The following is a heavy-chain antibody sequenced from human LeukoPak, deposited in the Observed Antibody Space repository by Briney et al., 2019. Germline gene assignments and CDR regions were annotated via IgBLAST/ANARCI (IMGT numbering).Heavy chain of an antibody. V-gene: IGHV3-30-3*01. CDR3: ARDPGEVTPADAFDI. CDR2: ISYDGSNK. D-gene: IGHD3-10*01. J-gene: IGHJ3*02. CDR1: GFTFSSYW. Sequence: GGSLRLSCAASGFTFSSYWMHWVRQAPGKGLEWVAVISYDGSNKYYADSVKGRFTISRDNSKNTLYLQMNSLRAEDTAVYYCARDPGEVTPADAFDIWGQGTMVTVSS.